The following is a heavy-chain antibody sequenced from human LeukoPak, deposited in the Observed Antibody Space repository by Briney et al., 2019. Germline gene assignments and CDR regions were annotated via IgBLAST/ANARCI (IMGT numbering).Heavy chain of an antibody. J-gene: IGHJ5*02. CDR1: GFTFSSYS. V-gene: IGHV3-21*01. CDR3: ARDSNYYYDSSGYPKPVGWFDP. D-gene: IGHD3-22*01. CDR2: ISSSSSYI. Sequence: PGGSLRLSCAASGFTFSSYSMNWVRQAPGRGLEWVSSISSSSSYIYYADSVKGRFTISRDNAKNSLYLQMNSLRAEDTAVYYCARDSNYYYDSSGYPKPVGWFDPWGQGTLVTVSS.